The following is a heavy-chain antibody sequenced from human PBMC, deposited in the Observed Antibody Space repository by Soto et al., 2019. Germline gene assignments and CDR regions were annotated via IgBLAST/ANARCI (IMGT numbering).Heavy chain of an antibody. CDR2: INHSGST. CDR1: GGSFSGYY. CDR3: ARDKITGLCDY. Sequence: QVQLQQWGAGLLKPSETLSLTCAVYGGSFSGYYWTWIRQPPGTGLEWIWEINHSGSTNYNPSLKSRVTISVDTSKNQFSLKLTSVTAGDTAVYYCARDKITGLCDYWGQGTLVTVSS. V-gene: IGHV4-34*01. D-gene: IGHD2-8*02. J-gene: IGHJ4*02.